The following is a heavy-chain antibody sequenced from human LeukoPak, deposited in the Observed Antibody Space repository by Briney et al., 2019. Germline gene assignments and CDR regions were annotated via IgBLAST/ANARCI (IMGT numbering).Heavy chain of an antibody. CDR1: GFTSGNYA. J-gene: IGHJ4*02. V-gene: IGHV3-23*01. CDR3: AKGGYDYVEVGYFDY. CDR2: IIGSVPST. Sequence: GGSLRLSCAASGFTSGNYAMSWVRQTPGKGLEWVSHIIGSVPSTFYAESVKGRFTISRDNSKNTLYLQMNSLRADDTAVYYCAKGGYDYVEVGYFDYWGQGVLVTVSS. D-gene: IGHD5-12*01.